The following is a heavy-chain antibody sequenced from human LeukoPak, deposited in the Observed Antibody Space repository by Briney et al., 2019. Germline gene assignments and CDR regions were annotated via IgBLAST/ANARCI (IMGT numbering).Heavy chain of an antibody. J-gene: IGHJ4*02. CDR1: GFTVSSNY. V-gene: IGHV3-53*01. D-gene: IGHD4-23*01. CDR3: ARDLSDYGGNSVPG. CDR2: IYSGGST. Sequence: GGSLRLSCAASGFTVSSNYMSWVRQAPGKGLEWVSVIYSGGSTYYADSVKGRFTISRDNSKNTLYLQMNSLRAEDTAVYYCARDLSDYGGNSVPGWGQGTLVTVSS.